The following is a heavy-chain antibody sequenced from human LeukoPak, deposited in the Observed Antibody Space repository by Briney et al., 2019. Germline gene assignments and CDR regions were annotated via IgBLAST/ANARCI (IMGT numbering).Heavy chain of an antibody. V-gene: IGHV4-31*03. CDR3: ARGRYSYGWNDS. J-gene: IGHJ5*01. D-gene: IGHD3-16*02. CDR1: GDSIGTRPYY. Sequence: NPSDSLSRICTVSGDSIGTRPYYWNWVRQHPGKGLEWVGFISDSGSTLYNPSLKSRVTISSDTSKNQFSLKLTSVTAADMAVYYCARGRYSYGWNDSWGQGTLVTVSS. CDR2: ISDSGST.